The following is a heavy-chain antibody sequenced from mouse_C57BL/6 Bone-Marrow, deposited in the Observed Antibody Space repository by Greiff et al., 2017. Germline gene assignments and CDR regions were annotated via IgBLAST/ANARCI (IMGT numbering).Heavy chain of an antibody. D-gene: IGHD2-3*01. CDR1: GYTFTSYW. Sequence: QVQLQQPGAELVKPGASVKMSCKASGYTFTSYWITWVKQRPGQGLEWIGDIYPGSGSPNYNEKFKSKATLTVDTSSSTAYLPLRSLTSEDSAVYYCSLYDGYLNCYFDVWGTGTTVTVSS. CDR3: SLYDGYLNCYFDV. J-gene: IGHJ1*03. CDR2: IYPGSGSP. V-gene: IGHV1-55*01.